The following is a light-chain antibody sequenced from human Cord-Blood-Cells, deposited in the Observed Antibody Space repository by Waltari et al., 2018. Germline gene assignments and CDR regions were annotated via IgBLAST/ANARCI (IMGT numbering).Light chain of an antibody. CDR3: GTWDSSLSAGV. CDR1: SSNIGNTY. J-gene: IGLJ3*02. CDR2: DNN. V-gene: IGLV1-51*01. Sequence: QSVLTQPPSVSAAPGQKVTIPCSGSSSNIGNTYVSWYQQLPGTAPKLLIYDNNKRPSGIPDRFSGSKSGTSATLGITGLQTGDEADYYCGTWDSSLSAGVFGGGTKLTVL.